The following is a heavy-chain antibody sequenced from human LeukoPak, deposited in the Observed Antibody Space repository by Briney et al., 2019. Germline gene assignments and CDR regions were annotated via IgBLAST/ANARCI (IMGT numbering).Heavy chain of an antibody. D-gene: IGHD4-17*01. V-gene: IGHV3-7*01. J-gene: IGHJ4*02. CDR3: TRERLYGASALDY. CDR1: GFTFSSYW. Sequence: GGSLRLSCAASGFTFSSYWMTWVRQAPGKGLERVAQIKDDGTEKFYLDSLRGRFTISRDNSKDSLYLHVNSLRAEDTAVYYCTRERLYGASALDYWGQGTVVTVSS. CDR2: IKDDGTEK.